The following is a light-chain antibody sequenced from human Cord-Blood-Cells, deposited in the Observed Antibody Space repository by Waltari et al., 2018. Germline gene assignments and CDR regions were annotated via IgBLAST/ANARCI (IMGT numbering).Light chain of an antibody. CDR3: QQYNNWPPWT. CDR2: GAA. V-gene: IGKV3-15*01. Sequence: EIVMTQSPATLSVSPGERATLSCRASQSVSSNLAWYQQKPGQAPRLLNYGAATRATGIPARFSGRVSAKEVTLSISSLQSEDFAVYYCQQYNNWPPWTFSQGTKVEIK. CDR1: QSVSSN. J-gene: IGKJ1*01.